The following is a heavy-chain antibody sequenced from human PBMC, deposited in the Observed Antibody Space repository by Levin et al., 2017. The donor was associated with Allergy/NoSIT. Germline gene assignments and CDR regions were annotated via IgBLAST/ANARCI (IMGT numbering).Heavy chain of an antibody. CDR2: ISGSGSTI. D-gene: IGHD5-24*01. CDR3: ARAATTIDY. V-gene: IGHV3-11*01. J-gene: IGHJ4*02. Sequence: GESLKISCAASGFSFSDYYMTWIRQAPGKGLEWVSSISGSGSTINYADSVRGRFTISRDNAKNSLYLQMNSLRAEDTAVYYCARAATTIDYWGQGTLVTVSS. CDR1: GFSFSDYY.